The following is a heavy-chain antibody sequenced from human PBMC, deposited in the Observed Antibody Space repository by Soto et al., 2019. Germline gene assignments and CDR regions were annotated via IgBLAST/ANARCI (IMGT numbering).Heavy chain of an antibody. J-gene: IGHJ4*02. D-gene: IGHD6-13*01. Sequence: SVKVSCKASGDTFSIYTISWVRQAPGQGLEWMGRVIPIFDITSYTQRYQGRVTITADKSTTTVYMELSSLRSEDTAVYYCARDRDNSNWPNFDFWGQGTLVTVS. CDR1: GDTFSIYT. V-gene: IGHV1-69*02. CDR2: VIPIFDIT. CDR3: ARDRDNSNWPNFDF.